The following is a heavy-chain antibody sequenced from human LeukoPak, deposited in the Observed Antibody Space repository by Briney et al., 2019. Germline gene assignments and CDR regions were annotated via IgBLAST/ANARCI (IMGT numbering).Heavy chain of an antibody. CDR3: ARNTAVATSRSWFDP. J-gene: IGHJ5*02. CDR2: AYYSGST. V-gene: IGHV4-59*08. CDR1: DGSISNYY. Sequence: SSETLSLTCTVSDGSISNYYWSWIRQPPGKGLEWIGYAYYSGSTNYNPSLESRVNISIDTSQNQFSLKLDSVTAADTAVYYCARNTAVATSRSWFDPWGQGTLVTVSS. D-gene: IGHD6-19*01.